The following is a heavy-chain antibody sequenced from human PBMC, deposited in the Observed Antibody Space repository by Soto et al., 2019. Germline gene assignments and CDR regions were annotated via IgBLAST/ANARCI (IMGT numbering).Heavy chain of an antibody. Sequence: QVLLVQSGAEVTRPGASLKVSCKASGYNFISHYIHWVRQAPGQGLEWRGFINPSGGSTTHAQNFKGRLSMTRDTSTSTVYMELSGLRAEDAAVYYCARDYLSSKSSLSYFDYWGQGTLVTVSS. CDR2: INPSGGST. CDR1: GYNFISHY. J-gene: IGHJ4*02. V-gene: IGHV1-46*01. D-gene: IGHD2-2*01. CDR3: ARDYLSSKSSLSYFDY.